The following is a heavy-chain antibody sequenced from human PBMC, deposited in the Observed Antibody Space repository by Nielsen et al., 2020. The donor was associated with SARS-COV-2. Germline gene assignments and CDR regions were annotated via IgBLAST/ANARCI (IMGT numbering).Heavy chain of an antibody. J-gene: IGHJ4*02. V-gene: IGHV3-74*03. D-gene: IGHD3-22*01. CDR2: INPDESKT. Sequence: GESLKISCAASGFTFSNFEMNWVRQAPGQGLVWVSHINPDESKTTYADSVKGRFTISRDNAKNTLYLQMNSLRAEDTAVYYCARLWDDGYYFDTGPYDYWGQGTLVTVSS. CDR1: GFTFSNFE. CDR3: ARLWDDGYYFDTGPYDY.